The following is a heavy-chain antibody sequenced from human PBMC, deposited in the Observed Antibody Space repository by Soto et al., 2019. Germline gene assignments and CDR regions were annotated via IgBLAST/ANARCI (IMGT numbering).Heavy chain of an antibody. CDR2: IGAYNGNT. CDR1: GYTFTNYG. Sequence: ASVKVSCKASGYTFTNYGITWVRQAPGQGLEWMGWIGAYNGNTHYTERLQGRVTMTTDTSTSTAYMELRGLRSDDSAVYYCARVRQLGAIVGYYYYYMDVWGKGTTVTVSS. V-gene: IGHV1-18*01. D-gene: IGHD1-26*01. CDR3: ARVRQLGAIVGYYYYYMDV. J-gene: IGHJ6*03.